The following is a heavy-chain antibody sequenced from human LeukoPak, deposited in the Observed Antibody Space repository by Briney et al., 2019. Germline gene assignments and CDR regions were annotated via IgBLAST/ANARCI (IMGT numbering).Heavy chain of an antibody. V-gene: IGHV1-18*01. CDR3: ARDSGGSYRHPYYFDF. J-gene: IGHJ4*02. CDR1: GYAYSSYV. Sequence: ASVKDSCKASGYAYSSYVLSWVRQATGQGLEWLGLICGYKGITNYAQKLQGRVTMTTDTSTSTAYMELWGLRSDDTAVYYCARDSGGSYRHPYYFDFWGQGSLVTVSS. D-gene: IGHD2-15*01. CDR2: ICGYKGIT.